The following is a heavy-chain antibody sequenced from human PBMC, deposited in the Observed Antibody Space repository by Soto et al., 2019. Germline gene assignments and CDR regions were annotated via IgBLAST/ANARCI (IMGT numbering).Heavy chain of an antibody. Sequence: QPGGSLRLSCAASGFTFSSYAMNWVRQAPGKGLEWVALISYDGSNKYYADSVRGRFTISRDSSTNTLFLQMNSLRAADTAAYYCGRCTSTSCHLGSDYWGQGTLVTVS. J-gene: IGHJ4*02. D-gene: IGHD2-2*01. CDR1: GFTFSSYA. V-gene: IGHV3-30-3*01. CDR3: GRCTSTSCHLGSDY. CDR2: ISYDGSNK.